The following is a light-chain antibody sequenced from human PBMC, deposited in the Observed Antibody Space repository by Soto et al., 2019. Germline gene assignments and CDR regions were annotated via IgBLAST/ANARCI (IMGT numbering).Light chain of an antibody. CDR3: QQFNSYART. J-gene: IGKJ1*01. CDR1: QSISSW. CDR2: DAS. V-gene: IGKV1-5*01. Sequence: DIQMTQSPSTLSASVGDRVTITCRASQSISSWLAWYQQKPGKAPKLLIYDASSLESGVPLRFSGSGSGTDFKLTISSLQPDDFATYYCQQFNSYARTFGQGTKVDIK.